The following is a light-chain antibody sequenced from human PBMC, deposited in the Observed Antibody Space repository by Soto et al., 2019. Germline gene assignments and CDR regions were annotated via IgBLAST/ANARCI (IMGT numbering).Light chain of an antibody. V-gene: IGLV1-44*01. J-gene: IGLJ2*01. CDR3: TAWDDSLKAVL. CDR1: TSNIGSNS. Sequence: QSVLTQPPSSSGTPGQRVSISCSGSTSNIGSNSVNWYQHLPGAAPKLLLYRNSQRPSGVPDRFSGSKSGTSASLAISGLQSDDEAEYYCTAWDDSLKAVLFGGGTKLTVL. CDR2: RNS.